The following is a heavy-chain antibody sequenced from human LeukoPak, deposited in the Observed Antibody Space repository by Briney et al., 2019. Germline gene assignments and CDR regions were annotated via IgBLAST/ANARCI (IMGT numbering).Heavy chain of an antibody. V-gene: IGHV3-20*04. CDR3: ARGSVQLWLRDTYYYMDV. D-gene: IGHD5-18*01. Sequence: GESLRLSCAASGFTLDDYAMNCVRQVPGRGLEWVSGINWNGRITEYADSVKDRFTISRQNTKNSLYLYMNNLGGEDTALYFCARGSVQLWLRDTYYYMDVWGKGTTVTVSS. CDR2: INWNGRIT. J-gene: IGHJ6*03. CDR1: GFTLDDYA.